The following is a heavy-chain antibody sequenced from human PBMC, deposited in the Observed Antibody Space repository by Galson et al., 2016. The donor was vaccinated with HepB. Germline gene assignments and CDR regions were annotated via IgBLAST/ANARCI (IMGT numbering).Heavy chain of an antibody. CDR3: TRSYCGGDCYQGIDS. D-gene: IGHD2-21*02. CDR2: IRSKVYGGRT. V-gene: IGHV3-49*03. CDR1: GFTFGDYG. J-gene: IGHJ4*02. Sequence: SLRLSCAASGFTFGDYGINWFRQAPGKGLEWVGFIRSKVYGGRTEYAASVKGRFIISRHDSKSIAYLQMSSLKREDTALYYCTRSYCGGDCYQGIDSWGQGALVTVSS.